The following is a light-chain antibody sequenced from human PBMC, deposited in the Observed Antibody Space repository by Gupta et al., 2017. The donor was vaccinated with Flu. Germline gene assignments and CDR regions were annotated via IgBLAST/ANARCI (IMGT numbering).Light chain of an antibody. CDR2: KAS. V-gene: IGKV1-5*03. Sequence: DIQMTQSPSTLSASVGDRVTITCRASQSISGYLAWYQQKPGKAPKLLIYKASNLESGVPSRFSGSGSGTEFTLTISSLQPDDFATYYCQQYNSFWTFGQGTKVEIK. J-gene: IGKJ1*01. CDR3: QQYNSFWT. CDR1: QSISGY.